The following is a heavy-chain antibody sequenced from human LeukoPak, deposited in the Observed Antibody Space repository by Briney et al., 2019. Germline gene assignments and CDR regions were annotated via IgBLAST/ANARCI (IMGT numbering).Heavy chain of an antibody. J-gene: IGHJ4*02. Sequence: GGSLRLSCAASGFSVAGNSMGWVRQAPEKGLEWVSLIHAGGSTEYAGSVKGRFIISTDNSNNMLFLQMNNLRSEDTGLYFCARDTVDWGQGTLVTVSS. D-gene: IGHD4-17*01. CDR2: IHAGGST. CDR1: GFSVAGNS. CDR3: ARDTVD. V-gene: IGHV3-66*01.